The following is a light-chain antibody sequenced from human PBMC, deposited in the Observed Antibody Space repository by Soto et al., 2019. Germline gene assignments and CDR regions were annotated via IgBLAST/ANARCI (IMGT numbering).Light chain of an antibody. CDR1: QDIRNF. CDR3: QKDSSVPV. J-gene: IGKJ3*01. Sequence: DIQMTQSPTSLSASVGDRVTITCRASQDIRNFVAWYQQKPGKAPKLMIYAASTLQSGVPSRFSGSGSGTDFTLTINSLQPEDVAPYSCQKDSSVPVLGPGTKVESK. CDR2: AAS. V-gene: IGKV1-27*01.